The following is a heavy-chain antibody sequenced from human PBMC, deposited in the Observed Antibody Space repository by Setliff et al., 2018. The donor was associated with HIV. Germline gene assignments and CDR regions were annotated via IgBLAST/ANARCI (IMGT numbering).Heavy chain of an antibody. J-gene: IGHJ6*03. CDR2: LYVSGDT. CDR1: DDPISSYY. V-gene: IGHV4-4*07. D-gene: IGHD2-15*01. CDR3: ALTGHRLLRGYMDV. Sequence: PSETLSLTCYVTDDPISSYYWSWVRQPAGKGLEWIGRLYVSGDTNYNPSLKSRVTMSLDTFKKHFSLNLKSVTAADTAVYYCALTGHRLLRGYMDVWGRGTTVTVSS.